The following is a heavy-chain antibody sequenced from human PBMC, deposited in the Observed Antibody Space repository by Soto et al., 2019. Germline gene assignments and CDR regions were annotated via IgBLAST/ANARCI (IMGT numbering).Heavy chain of an antibody. Sequence: QVQLVESGGGVVQPGTSLRLSCRASGFKFSDYGMDWVRQAPGKGLEWVSRVLYDGSKKYYADSVKGRFTISRDNPRNTLYLQMDSLRAEDTGVYYCVKDLALMGDYWGQGTPVTVSS. CDR3: VKDLALMGDY. J-gene: IGHJ4*02. V-gene: IGHV3-30*18. CDR2: VLYDGSKK. D-gene: IGHD3-16*01. CDR1: GFKFSDYG.